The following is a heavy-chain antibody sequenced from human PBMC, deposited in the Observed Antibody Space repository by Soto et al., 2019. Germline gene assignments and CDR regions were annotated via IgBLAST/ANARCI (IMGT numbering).Heavy chain of an antibody. D-gene: IGHD5-12*01. J-gene: IGHJ6*02. CDR1: GFSFSDRY. V-gene: IGHV3-72*01. Sequence: GGSLRLSCAASGFSFSDRYMDWIRQAPGEGLEWIGRITNKANSYTTNYAASLKGRFTISRDDSKNSVYLHMNNLKIEDTAVYYCVSHRSYDGRHPYLYEYAMDVWGQGXTVTVYS. CDR3: VSHRSYDGRHPYLYEYAMDV. CDR2: ITNKANSYTT.